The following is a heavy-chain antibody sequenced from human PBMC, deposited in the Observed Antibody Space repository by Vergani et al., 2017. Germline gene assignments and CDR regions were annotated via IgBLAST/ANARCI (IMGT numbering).Heavy chain of an antibody. CDR3: EAGTYYIPWS. D-gene: IGHD3-10*01. J-gene: IGHJ5*02. Sequence: QLQLQESGPGLVKPSETLSLTCNISGGSITSSSYYWGWIRQPPGKGLEWIGSVYYSGTTYYNPSLKSRVTISVDTSKNQFSPNLTSVTAADTAVYYCEAGTYYIPWSWGQGTLVTVSS. CDR1: GGSITSSSYY. V-gene: IGHV4-39*01. CDR2: VYYSGTT.